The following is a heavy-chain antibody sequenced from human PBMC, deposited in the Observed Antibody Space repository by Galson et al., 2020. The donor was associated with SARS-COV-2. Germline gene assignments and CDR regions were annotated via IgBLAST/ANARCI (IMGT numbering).Heavy chain of an antibody. Sequence: GGSLRLSCAASGLNFDIYTMHWVRQAPGMGLEWVAAINDISGERSYADSVKGRFTISRDNFHKTLSLQMNSLRPDDTAVYYCARDVSSYALWGQGTLVAISS. V-gene: IGHV3-30-3*01. CDR2: INDISGER. D-gene: IGHD3-16*01. CDR1: GLNFDIYT. J-gene: IGHJ4*02. CDR3: ARDVSSYAL.